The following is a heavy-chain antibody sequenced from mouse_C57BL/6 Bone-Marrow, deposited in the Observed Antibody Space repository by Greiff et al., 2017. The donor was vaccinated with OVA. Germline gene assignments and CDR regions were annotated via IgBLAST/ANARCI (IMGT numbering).Heavy chain of an antibody. J-gene: IGHJ4*01. D-gene: IGHD2-3*01. CDR2: INPRNGGT. V-gene: IGHV1-53*01. CDR1: GYTFTSYW. CDR3: ARGWLPYAMDY. Sequence: VQRVESGTELVKPGASVKLSCKASGYTFTSYWIHWVKQRPGQGLEWIGNINPRNGGTDYSEKFKSKATLTVDKSSSTAYMQLSSLSSEESAAYYCARGWLPYAMDYWGQGTSVTVSA.